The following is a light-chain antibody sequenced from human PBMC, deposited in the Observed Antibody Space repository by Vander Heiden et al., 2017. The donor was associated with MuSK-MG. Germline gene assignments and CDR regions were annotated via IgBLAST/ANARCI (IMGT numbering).Light chain of an antibody. CDR2: EDR. J-gene: IGLJ3*02. V-gene: IGLV3-10*01. CDR3: YSTDSSGDHVV. Sequence: GQTTRIPCAGDELPKKYTYWYQQKPGLAPLLVIYEDRKRPSEIPERFSGSASGTTATLTITGAQVEDEADYYCYSTDSSGDHVVFGGGTKLTVL. CDR1: ELPKKY.